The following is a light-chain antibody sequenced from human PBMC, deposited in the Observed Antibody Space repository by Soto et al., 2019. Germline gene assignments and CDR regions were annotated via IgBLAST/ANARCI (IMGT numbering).Light chain of an antibody. Sequence: DIQLTQSPSFLSASVGDRVTITCRASEGISSYLAWYQQKPGTAPKLLIYAASTLQSGVPSRFSGSGSGTEFTLTISSLQPEDFASYYCHQLNSYPLTFVGGTKVEIK. CDR3: HQLNSYPLT. J-gene: IGKJ4*01. CDR2: AAS. V-gene: IGKV1-9*01. CDR1: EGISSY.